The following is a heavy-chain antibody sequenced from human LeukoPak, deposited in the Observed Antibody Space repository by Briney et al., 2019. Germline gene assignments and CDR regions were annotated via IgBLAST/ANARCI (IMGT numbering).Heavy chain of an antibody. CDR1: GGSISSYY. D-gene: IGHD1-14*01. CDR2: IYSSGGT. J-gene: IGHJ2*01. CDR3: ARGQNHLSYWYFVL. V-gene: IGHV4-4*07. Sequence: SETLCLTCTVSGGSISSYYWSWIRQPPGKGLEWIGRIYSSGGTNYNASLKSRVTLSVDTSKNQLSLQLSSLTAADTAVYYCARGQNHLSYWYFVLWGRGTLVTVSS.